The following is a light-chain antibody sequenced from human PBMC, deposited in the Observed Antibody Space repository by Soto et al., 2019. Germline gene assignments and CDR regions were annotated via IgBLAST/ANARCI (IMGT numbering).Light chain of an antibody. V-gene: IGLV1-40*01. Sequence: QSVLTQPPSVSGAPGQRVTISCTGSSSNIGAGYDVHWYQQLPGTAPKLLIYGNSHRPSGVPDRFSGSKSATSASLTITGLQAEDEADYYCQSYDSSLSGYVFGTGTKVTVL. CDR2: GNS. CDR1: SSNIGAGYD. CDR3: QSYDSSLSGYV. J-gene: IGLJ1*01.